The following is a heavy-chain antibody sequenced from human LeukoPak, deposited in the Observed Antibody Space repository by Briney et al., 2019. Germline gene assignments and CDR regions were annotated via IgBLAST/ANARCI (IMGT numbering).Heavy chain of an antibody. CDR2: IHSDGIGT. CDR3: ARDQGSFDY. CDR1: GFTFSSYW. Sequence: GGSLRLSCAASGFTFSSYWMHWIRQAPGKGLVWVSRIHSDGIGTSYADSVRGRFTISRDNAKNTVYLQMNSLRAEDTVVYYCARDQGSFDYWGQGTLVTVSS. J-gene: IGHJ4*02. V-gene: IGHV3-74*01.